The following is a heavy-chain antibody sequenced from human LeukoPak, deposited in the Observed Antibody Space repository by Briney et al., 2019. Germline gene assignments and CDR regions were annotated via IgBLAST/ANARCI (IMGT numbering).Heavy chain of an antibody. CDR2: ITAPGDAT. CDR3: AKAFGTNGYFQLPIDF. D-gene: IGHD2-8*01. V-gene: IGHV3-23*01. Sequence: GGSLRLSCATSGFNFNSNAMIWVRQAPGKGLECVSAITAPGDATYYADSVKGRLSISRDNSKNKLYLLLNSLRVEDTALYYCAKAFGTNGYFQLPIDFWGQGTLVTVSS. J-gene: IGHJ4*02. CDR1: GFNFNSNA.